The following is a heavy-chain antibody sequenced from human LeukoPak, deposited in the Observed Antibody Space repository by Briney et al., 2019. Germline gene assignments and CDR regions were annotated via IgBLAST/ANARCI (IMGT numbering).Heavy chain of an antibody. V-gene: IGHV4-61*02. D-gene: IGHD6-13*01. CDR1: GGSISSGSYY. CDR2: IYTSGST. Sequence: PSETLSLTCTVSGGSISSGSYYWSWIRQPAGKGLEWIGRIYTSGSTNYNPSLKSRVTISVDTSKNQFSLKLSSVTAADTAVYYCARRKRVYSSSWSNDAFDIWGQGTMVTVSS. CDR3: ARRKRVYSSSWSNDAFDI. J-gene: IGHJ3*02.